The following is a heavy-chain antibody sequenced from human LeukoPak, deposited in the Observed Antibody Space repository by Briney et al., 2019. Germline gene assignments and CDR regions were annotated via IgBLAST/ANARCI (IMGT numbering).Heavy chain of an antibody. J-gene: IGHJ4*02. CDR1: GGSISSGGYY. V-gene: IGHV4-31*03. CDR2: IYYSEST. CDR3: ARGRCRNSGCRPYFDY. Sequence: KSSQTLSLTCTVSGGSISSGGYYWSWIRQHPGKGLEWIGYIYYSESTNYNPSLKSRVTISTDTSKSQFSLYLRSVTAEDTGIYYCARGRCRNSGCRPYFDYWGQGTQVTVSS. D-gene: IGHD3-22*01.